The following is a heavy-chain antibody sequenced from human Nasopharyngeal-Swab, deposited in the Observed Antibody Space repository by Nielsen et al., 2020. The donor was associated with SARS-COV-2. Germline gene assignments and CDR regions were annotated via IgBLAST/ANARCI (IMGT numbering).Heavy chain of an antibody. CDR1: GFTFSNYA. J-gene: IGHJ4*01. CDR2: ITGSGGRT. D-gene: IGHD2-15*01. CDR3: AKTKGCSGGSCYGLDY. Sequence: GGSLSLPWAASGFTFSNYAMSWVRQTPGKGLEWVSAITGSGGRTYYADSVKGRFTISRDNSKNTLYLQMSSLRAEDTAVYYCAKTKGCSGGSCYGLDYWGQGTLVTVSS. V-gene: IGHV3-23*01.